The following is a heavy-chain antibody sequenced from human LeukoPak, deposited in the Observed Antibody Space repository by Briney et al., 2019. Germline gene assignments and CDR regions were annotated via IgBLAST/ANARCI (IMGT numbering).Heavy chain of an antibody. CDR2: IYSAGTT. Sequence: GGSLRLSCVASGLTVSSNYMTWVRQAPGKGLEWASIIYSAGTTYYADSVTDRFTISRDSSKNTVSLQMNNLRAEDTAVYYCARVGITVPGNDYWGQGTLVTVSS. CDR1: GLTVSSNY. V-gene: IGHV3-53*01. D-gene: IGHD6-19*01. CDR3: ARVGITVPGNDY. J-gene: IGHJ4*02.